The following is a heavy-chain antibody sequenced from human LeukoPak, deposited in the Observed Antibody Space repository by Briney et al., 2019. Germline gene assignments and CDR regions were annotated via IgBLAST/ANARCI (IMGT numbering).Heavy chain of an antibody. CDR2: LYSDGNT. CDR1: GFTVITND. D-gene: IGHD1-14*01. Sequence: PGGSLRLSCAASGFTVITNDMIWVRQAPGKGLEWVSDLYSDGNTKYADSVQGRFTISRDNSKNTLYLEMNSLSPDDTAVYYCARGVEPLAANTLAYWGQGTLVTVSS. CDR3: ARGVEPLAANTLAY. J-gene: IGHJ4*02. V-gene: IGHV3-53*01.